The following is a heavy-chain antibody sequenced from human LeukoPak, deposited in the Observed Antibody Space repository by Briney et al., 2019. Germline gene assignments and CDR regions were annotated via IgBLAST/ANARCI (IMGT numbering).Heavy chain of an antibody. CDR3: ARDPRDSSSWYWPVSYGMDV. J-gene: IGHJ6*04. CDR2: ISSSSSYI. CDR1: GFTFSSYS. Sequence: GGSLRLSCAASGFTFSSYSMNWVRQAPGKGLEWVSPISSSSSYIYYADSVKGRFTISRDNAKNSLYLQMNSLRAEDTAVYYCARDPRDSSSWYWPVSYGMDVWGKGTTVTVSS. D-gene: IGHD6-13*01. V-gene: IGHV3-21*01.